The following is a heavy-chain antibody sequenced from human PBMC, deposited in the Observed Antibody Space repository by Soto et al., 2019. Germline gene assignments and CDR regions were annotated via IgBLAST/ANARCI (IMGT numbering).Heavy chain of an antibody. V-gene: IGHV3-23*01. D-gene: IGHD7-27*01. CDR1: GFILNNYA. Sequence: VQLLESGGDLVQPGGSLRLSCVASGFILNNYAMSWVRQAPGKGLEWVSTIGGTDGDSDGVPWYEDSVKGRFTISRDSSAKTLFRHMNNLRAEAPALYYGVKRGRNWGAFDFWGQGTTVVVSS. J-gene: IGHJ3*01. CDR3: VKRGRNWGAFDF. CDR2: IGGTDGDSDGVP.